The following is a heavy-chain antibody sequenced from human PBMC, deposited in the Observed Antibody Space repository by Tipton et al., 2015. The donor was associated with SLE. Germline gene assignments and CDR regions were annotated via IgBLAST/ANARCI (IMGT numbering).Heavy chain of an antibody. CDR1: GFSFSNYG. CDR3: ARGHYYASRDTYYFDY. CDR2: ISYDGDIK. V-gene: IGHV3-30*03. Sequence: SLRLSCAASGFSFSNYGMHWVRQAPGKGLVWVAVISYDGDIKYSADSVKGRFTISRDSSRNTLYLQMNSLRAEDTALYYCARGHYYASRDTYYFDYWGQGTLVTVSS. D-gene: IGHD3-22*01. J-gene: IGHJ4*02.